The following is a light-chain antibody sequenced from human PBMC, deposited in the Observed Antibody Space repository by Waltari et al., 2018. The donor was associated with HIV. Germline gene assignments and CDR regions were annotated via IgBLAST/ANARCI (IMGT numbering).Light chain of an antibody. CDR3: QRYGRSRT. CDR2: SAS. Sequence: IVLTQSPGTLSLSPGEKATLSCRASQSVSSTSLAWYQQKPGQSPRLLIYSASTRANGIPDRFSGSRSGTDFSLTISRLEPEDFAVYYCQRYGRSRTFGQGTKVEIK. J-gene: IGKJ1*01. V-gene: IGKV3-20*01. CDR1: QSVSSTS.